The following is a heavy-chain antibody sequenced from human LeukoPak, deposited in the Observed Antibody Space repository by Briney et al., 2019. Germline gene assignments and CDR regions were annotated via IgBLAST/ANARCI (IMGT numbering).Heavy chain of an antibody. CDR1: GYTLTELS. Sequence: ASVKVSCKVSGYTLTELSMHWVRQAPGKGLEWMGGFDPEDGETIYAQKFQGRVTMTEDTSTDTAYMELSSLRSEDTAVYYCARWETTVTSHGAFDIWGQGTMVTVSS. J-gene: IGHJ3*02. D-gene: IGHD4-17*01. CDR2: FDPEDGET. V-gene: IGHV1-24*01. CDR3: ARWETTVTSHGAFDI.